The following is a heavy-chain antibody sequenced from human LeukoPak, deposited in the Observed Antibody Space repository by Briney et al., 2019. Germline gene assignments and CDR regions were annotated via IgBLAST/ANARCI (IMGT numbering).Heavy chain of an antibody. D-gene: IGHD2-21*01. J-gene: IGHJ4*02. CDR1: GFTLSSYA. Sequence: GGSLRLSCAASGFTLSSYAMSWVRQAPGKGLEWVSAISVSGNTYHADSVKGRFTISRDSSKNTLYPQMNRLRAEDAAVYYCAKAPVTTCSGAYCYPFDYWGQGTLVTVSS. CDR2: ISVSGNT. CDR3: AKAPVTTCSGAYCYPFDY. V-gene: IGHV3-23*01.